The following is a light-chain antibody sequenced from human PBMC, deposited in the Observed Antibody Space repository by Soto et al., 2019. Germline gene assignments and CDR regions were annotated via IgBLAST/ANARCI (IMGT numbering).Light chain of an antibody. J-gene: IGKJ2*01. V-gene: IGKV3-20*01. CDR1: QSVSSSY. CDR2: GAT. CDR3: QQYGSSLYT. Sequence: EIVLTQSPGTLSLSPGERATLSCRASQSVSSSYLAWYQQKPGQAPRLLIYGATSRATGITDRFSGSGSGTNFTLTISRLEPEVFAVYYCQQYGSSLYTFGKGTKLEIK.